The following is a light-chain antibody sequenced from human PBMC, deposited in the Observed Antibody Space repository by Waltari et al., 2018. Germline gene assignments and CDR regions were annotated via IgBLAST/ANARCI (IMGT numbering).Light chain of an antibody. CDR1: SSHVGSYNL. CDR3: CSYAHSSRAV. Sequence: QSALTQPASVSGSPGQSITISCTGTSSHVGSYNLVSWYQHYPGKAPKLMIYEGTKRPSGVSNRFSGSKSGNTASLTISGLQAEDEADYHCCSYAHSSRAVFGGGTKVTVL. CDR2: EGT. J-gene: IGLJ2*01. V-gene: IGLV2-23*01.